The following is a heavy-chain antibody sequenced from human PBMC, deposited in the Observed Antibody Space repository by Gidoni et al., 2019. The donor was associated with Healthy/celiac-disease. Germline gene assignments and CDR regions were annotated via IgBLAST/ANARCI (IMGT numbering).Heavy chain of an antibody. V-gene: IGHV1-69*01. CDR1: VGTFSSYA. D-gene: IGHD2-15*01. Sequence: QVQLVQSGAEVKKPGFSVMVSCKASVGTFSSYAISWVRQAPGQGLEWMGGIIPIFGTANYAQKVQGRVTITADESTSTAYMELSSLRSEDTAVYYCARADIVVVVPPDRAAFDIWGQGTMVTVSS. CDR2: IIPIFGTA. J-gene: IGHJ3*02. CDR3: ARADIVVVVPPDRAAFDI.